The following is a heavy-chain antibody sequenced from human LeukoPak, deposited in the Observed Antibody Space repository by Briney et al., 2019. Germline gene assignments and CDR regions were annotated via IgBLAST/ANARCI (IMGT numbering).Heavy chain of an antibody. J-gene: IGHJ3*02. CDR1: GFTFSSYS. CDR2: ISSSSSYI. Sequence: GGSLRLSCAASGFTFSSYSMNWVRQAPGKGLEWVSSISSSSSYIYYADSVKGRFTISRDNAKNSLYPQMNSLRAEDTAVYYCARDDGYYGSGSFDAFDIWGQGTMVTVSS. CDR3: ARDDGYYGSGSFDAFDI. D-gene: IGHD3-10*01. V-gene: IGHV3-21*01.